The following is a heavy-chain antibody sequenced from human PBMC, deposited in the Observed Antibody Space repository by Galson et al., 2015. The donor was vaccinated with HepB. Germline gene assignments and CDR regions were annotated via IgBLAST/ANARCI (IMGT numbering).Heavy chain of an antibody. V-gene: IGHV5-51*01. CDR2: IYPGDSDT. J-gene: IGHJ4*02. Sequence: QSGAEVKKPGESLKISCKASKYRFSNYWIAWVRQMPGKGLEWMGSIYPGDSDTTYSPSFQGQVTISADKSISTAYLQWSSLKASDTAMYYCARLGGAVAGFDYWGQGTLVTVSS. D-gene: IGHD6-19*01. CDR3: ARLGGAVAGFDY. CDR1: KYRFSNYW.